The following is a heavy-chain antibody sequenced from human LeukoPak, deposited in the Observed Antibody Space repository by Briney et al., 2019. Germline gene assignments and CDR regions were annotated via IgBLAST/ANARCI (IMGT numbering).Heavy chain of an antibody. V-gene: IGHV3-9*01. Sequence: QSGGSLRLSCAASGFTFYDYAMHWVRQAPGQGLEWVSGISGNSGSIGYADSVKGRFTISRDNAKNSLYLQMNSVRAEDTAVYYCAELGITMIGGVWGKGTTVTISS. CDR2: ISGNSGSI. CDR3: AELGITMIGGV. CDR1: GFTFYDYA. D-gene: IGHD3-10*02. J-gene: IGHJ6*04.